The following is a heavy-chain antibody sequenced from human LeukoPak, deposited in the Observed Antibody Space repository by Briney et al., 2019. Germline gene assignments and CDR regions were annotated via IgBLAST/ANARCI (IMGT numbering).Heavy chain of an antibody. D-gene: IGHD6-13*01. V-gene: IGHV3-66*01. CDR1: GFTVRSNS. Sequence: GGSLRLSCAASGFTVRSNSMSWVRQAPGRGLEWVSVIYSGGSTDYADSVKGRFTISRDNSKNTLYLQMNSLRAEDTAVYYCARGLAAAGWFDPWGQGTLVTVSS. CDR2: IYSGGST. CDR3: ARGLAAAGWFDP. J-gene: IGHJ5*02.